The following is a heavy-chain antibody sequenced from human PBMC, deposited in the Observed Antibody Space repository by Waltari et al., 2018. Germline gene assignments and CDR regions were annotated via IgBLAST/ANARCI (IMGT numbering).Heavy chain of an antibody. CDR3: ARQDYYDSSGRDAFDI. D-gene: IGHD3-22*01. CDR1: GGSISSSSYY. CDR2: IYYSGST. V-gene: IGHV4-39*01. J-gene: IGHJ3*02. Sequence: QLQLQESGPGLVKPSETLSLTCTVSGGSISSSSYYWGWIRQPPGKGLEWIGSIYYSGSTYYIPSLKSRVTISVDTSKNQFSLKLSSVTAADTAVYYCARQDYYDSSGRDAFDIWGQGTMVTVSS.